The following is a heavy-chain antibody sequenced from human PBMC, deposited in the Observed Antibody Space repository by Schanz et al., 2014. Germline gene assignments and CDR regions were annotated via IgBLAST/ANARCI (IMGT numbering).Heavy chain of an antibody. D-gene: IGHD5-18*01. V-gene: IGHV3-9*01. CDR1: GFTFDDYA. J-gene: IGHJ6*02. CDR3: AKGRTSMVYDIDV. Sequence: EVQLVESGGGLVQPGRSLRLSCAASGFTFDDYAMHWVRQAPGKGLEWVSGISWNSGSIGYADSVKGRFTISRDNAKNSLFLQMSSLRAEDTALYYCAKGRTSMVYDIDVWGQGTTVTVSS. CDR2: ISWNSGSI.